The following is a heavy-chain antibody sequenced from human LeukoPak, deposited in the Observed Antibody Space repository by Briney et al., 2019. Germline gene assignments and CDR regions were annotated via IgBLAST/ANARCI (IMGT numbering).Heavy chain of an antibody. CDR1: GGSISSYY. D-gene: IGHD2-2*02. Sequence: SETLSLTCTVSGGSISSYYWSWIRQPPGKGLEWIGYIYYSGSTNYNPPLKSRVTISVDTSKNQFSLKLSSVTAADTAVYYCARADCSSTSCYSSYYYYGMDVWGQGTTVTVSS. V-gene: IGHV4-59*01. J-gene: IGHJ6*02. CDR3: ARADCSSTSCYSSYYYYGMDV. CDR2: IYYSGST.